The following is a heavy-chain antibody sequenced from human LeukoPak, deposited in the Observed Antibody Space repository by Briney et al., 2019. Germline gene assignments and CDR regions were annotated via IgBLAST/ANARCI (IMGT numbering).Heavy chain of an antibody. CDR3: ARDRDYYDSSGYLFYYYYYGMDV. CDR1: GFIFSSYG. D-gene: IGHD3-22*01. J-gene: IGHJ6*02. Sequence: GGSLRLSCSASGFIFSSYGMHWVRQAPGKGLEWVAVLWYDGSNKYYADSVKGRFTISRDNSKNTLYLQMNSLRAEDTAVYYCARDRDYYDSSGYLFYYYYYGMDVWGQGTTVTVSS. CDR2: LWYDGSNK. V-gene: IGHV3-33*08.